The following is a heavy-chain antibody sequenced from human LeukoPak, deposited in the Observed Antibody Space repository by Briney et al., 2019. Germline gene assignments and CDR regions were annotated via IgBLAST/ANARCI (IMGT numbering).Heavy chain of an antibody. J-gene: IGHJ4*02. Sequence: GRSLRLSCAASGFTFSSYAMHWVRQAPGKGLEWVAVISYDGSNKYYADSVKGRFTTSRDNSENTLYLHMNSLRAEDTAVYYCARNYYDSSGYYFTTIFDYWGQGTLVTVSS. CDR1: GFTFSSYA. CDR3: ARNYYDSSGYYFTTIFDY. D-gene: IGHD3-22*01. CDR2: ISYDGSNK. V-gene: IGHV3-30-3*01.